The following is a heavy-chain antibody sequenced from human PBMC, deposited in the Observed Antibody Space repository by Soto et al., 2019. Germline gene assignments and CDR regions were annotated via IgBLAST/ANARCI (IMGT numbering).Heavy chain of an antibody. Sequence: EVQLLESGGGLVQPGGSLRLSGAASGFTFSSYAMSWVREAPGKGLEWVSAISGSGGSTYYADSVKGRFTISRDNSKNTLYLQMNSLRAEDTAVYYCAKVGLRWLFNYWGQGTLVTVSS. J-gene: IGHJ4*02. V-gene: IGHV3-23*01. CDR2: ISGSGGST. CDR3: AKVGLRWLFNY. D-gene: IGHD3-22*01. CDR1: GFTFSSYA.